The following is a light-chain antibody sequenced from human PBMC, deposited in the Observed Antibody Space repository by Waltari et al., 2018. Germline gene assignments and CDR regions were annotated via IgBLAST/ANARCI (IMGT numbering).Light chain of an antibody. J-gene: IGLJ3*02. V-gene: IGLV2-11*01. CDR2: DVS. CDR1: SSDVGGYTY. CDR3: CSYAGSYTWV. Sequence: QSALTQPRSVSGSPGQSVTISCPGTSSDVGGYTYVSWYQQHPGKAPKLMIYDVSKRPSGVPDRFSGSKSGNTASLTISGLQAEDEADYYCCSYAGSYTWVFGGGTKLTVL.